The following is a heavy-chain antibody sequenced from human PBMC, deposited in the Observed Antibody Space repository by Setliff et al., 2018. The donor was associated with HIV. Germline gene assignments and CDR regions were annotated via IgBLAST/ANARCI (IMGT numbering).Heavy chain of an antibody. D-gene: IGHD1-20*01. CDR2: TIPIFGTA. CDR3: ARGRITGSINF. V-gene: IGHV1-69*13. Sequence: ASVKVSCKASGGTVTAYAISWVRQAPGQGLEWMGGTIPIFGTANYAQKFQDRLTISADESTSTAYMELSSLRSGDTAVYYCARGRITGSINFWGQGTLVTVSS. J-gene: IGHJ4*02. CDR1: GGTVTAYA.